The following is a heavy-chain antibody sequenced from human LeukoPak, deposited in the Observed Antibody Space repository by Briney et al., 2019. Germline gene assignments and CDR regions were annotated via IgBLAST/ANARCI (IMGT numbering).Heavy chain of an antibody. V-gene: IGHV3-23*01. Sequence: GGSLRLSCAASGFAFNTYAMSWVRQVPGKGLEWVSVISYGGATTYYADSVRGRFTISRDNSKNTLYLQMNSLRAEDTAIYYCATFRNYLSLGSCSSIACYNSQPWGQGTAVTVSS. CDR2: ISYGGATT. CDR3: ATFRNYLSLGSCSSIACYNSQP. D-gene: IGHD2-2*02. CDR1: GFAFNTYA. J-gene: IGHJ5*02.